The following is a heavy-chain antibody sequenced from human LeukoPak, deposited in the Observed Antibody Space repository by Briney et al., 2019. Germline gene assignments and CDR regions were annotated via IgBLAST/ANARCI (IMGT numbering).Heavy chain of an antibody. J-gene: IGHJ6*02. CDR3: AGGYYDSSGYYYNYYYGMDV. CDR2: IYYSGST. V-gene: IGHV4-59*01. D-gene: IGHD3-22*01. Sequence: SETLSLTCTVSSGSISSYYWSWIRQPPGKGLEWIGYIYYSGSTNYNPSLKSRVTISVDTSKNQFSLKLSSVTAADTAVYYCAGGYYDSSGYYYNYYYGMDVWGQGTTVTVSS. CDR1: SGSISSYY.